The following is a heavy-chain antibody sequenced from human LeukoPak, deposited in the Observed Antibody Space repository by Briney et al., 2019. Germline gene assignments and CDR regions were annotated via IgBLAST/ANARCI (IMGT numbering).Heavy chain of an antibody. J-gene: IGHJ3*02. D-gene: IGHD2-15*01. Sequence: GGSLRLSCAASGITLSTYWMSWVRQAPGKGLEWVANIKQDGSEKNYVDSVEGRFTISRDNAKNSLYLQMNSLRAEDTALYYCARGGLYWHIWGQGTMVTVSS. CDR2: IKQDGSEK. CDR1: GITLSTYW. V-gene: IGHV3-7*04. CDR3: ARGGLYWHI.